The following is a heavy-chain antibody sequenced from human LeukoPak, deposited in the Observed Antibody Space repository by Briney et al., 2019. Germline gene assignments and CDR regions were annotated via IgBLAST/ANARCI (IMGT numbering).Heavy chain of an antibody. V-gene: IGHV1-69*05. CDR2: IIPIFGTA. CDR1: GGTFSSYA. Sequence: ASVKVSCKASGGTFSSYAISWVRQAPGQGLEWMGGIIPIFGTANYAQKFQGRVTITTDESTSTAYMELSSLRSEDTAVYYCARESSVAASGAFDIWGQGTMVTVSS. J-gene: IGHJ3*02. D-gene: IGHD6-6*01. CDR3: ARESSVAASGAFDI.